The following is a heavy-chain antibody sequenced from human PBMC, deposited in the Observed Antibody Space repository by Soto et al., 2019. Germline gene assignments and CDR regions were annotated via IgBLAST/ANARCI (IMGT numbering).Heavy chain of an antibody. CDR2: IYHSGST. CDR3: ARVPDY. CDR1: GFSINSGGYS. J-gene: IGHJ4*02. V-gene: IGHV4-30-2*01. Sequence: QLQLQESGSGLVKPSQTLSITGAVSGFSINSGGYSWSWVRQPPGKGLEWIGYIYHSGSTYYKPSLKSRVTISVDRSKTQFSLRLSSVTAADTAVYYCARVPDYWGQGTLVTVSS.